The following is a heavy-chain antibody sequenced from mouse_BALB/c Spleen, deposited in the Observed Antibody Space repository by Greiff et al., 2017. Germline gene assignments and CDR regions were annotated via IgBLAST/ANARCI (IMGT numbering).Heavy chain of an antibody. Sequence: VQLQQSGPELVKPGASVKISCKASGYTFTDYNMHWVKQSHGKSLEWIGYIYPYNGGTGYNQKFKSKATLTVDNSSSTAYMELRSLTSEDSAVYYYARGGTTVPLFAYWGQGTLVTVSA. D-gene: IGHD1-1*01. V-gene: IGHV1S29*02. CDR3: ARGGTTVPLFAY. J-gene: IGHJ3*01. CDR1: GYTFTDYN. CDR2: IYPYNGGT.